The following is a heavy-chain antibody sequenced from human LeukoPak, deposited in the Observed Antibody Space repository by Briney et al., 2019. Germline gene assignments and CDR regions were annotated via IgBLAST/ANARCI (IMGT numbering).Heavy chain of an antibody. Sequence: GESLKISCKGSGYSFTSYWIGWVRQMPGKGLEWMGIIYPGDSDTRYSPSFQCQVTISADKSISTAYLQWSSLQASDTAMYYCARHHSSFRTYSSSPGGDYYYYYMDVWGKGTTVTVSS. D-gene: IGHD6-6*01. J-gene: IGHJ6*03. CDR3: ARHHSSFRTYSSSPGGDYYYYYMDV. V-gene: IGHV5-51*01. CDR1: GYSFTSYW. CDR2: IYPGDSDT.